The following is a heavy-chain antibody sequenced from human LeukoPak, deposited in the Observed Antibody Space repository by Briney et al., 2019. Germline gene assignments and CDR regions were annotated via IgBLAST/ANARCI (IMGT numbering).Heavy chain of an antibody. CDR2: IYYSGST. J-gene: IGHJ6*02. CDR3: ASTMVRGVKRGSYYYYGMDV. D-gene: IGHD3-10*01. Sequence: PSETLSLTCTVSGGSISSGGYYWSWIRQHPGKGLEWIGYIYYSGSTNYNSSLKSRVTISVDTSKNQFSLKLSSVTAADTAVYYCASTMVRGVKRGSYYYYGMDVWGQGTTVTVSS. CDR1: GGSISSGGYY. V-gene: IGHV4-61*08.